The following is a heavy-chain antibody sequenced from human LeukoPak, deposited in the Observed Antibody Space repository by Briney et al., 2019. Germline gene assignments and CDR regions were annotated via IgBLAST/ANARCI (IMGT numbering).Heavy chain of an antibody. J-gene: IGHJ4*02. Sequence: GGSLRLSCAASGFTFSSYWMHWVRQAPGKGLVWVSRINSDGSSTSYADSVKGRFTISRDNAKNTLCLQMNSLRAEDTAVYYCARVKDCTNGVCFDVAGYWGQGTLVTVSS. CDR1: GFTFSSYW. D-gene: IGHD2-8*01. CDR2: INSDGSST. V-gene: IGHV3-74*01. CDR3: ARVKDCTNGVCFDVAGY.